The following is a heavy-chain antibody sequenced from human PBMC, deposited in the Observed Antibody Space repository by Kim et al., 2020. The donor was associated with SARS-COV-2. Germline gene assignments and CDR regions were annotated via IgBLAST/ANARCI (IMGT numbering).Heavy chain of an antibody. Sequence: PGGSLRLSCAASGFTFSSYAMHWVRQAPGKGLEWVAVISYDGSNKYYADSVKGRFTISRDNSKNTLYLQMNSLRAEDTAVYYCARGDAQWLVPYYGMDVWGQGTTVTVSS. J-gene: IGHJ6*02. D-gene: IGHD6-19*01. V-gene: IGHV3-30*04. CDR1: GFTFSSYA. CDR3: ARGDAQWLVPYYGMDV. CDR2: ISYDGSNK.